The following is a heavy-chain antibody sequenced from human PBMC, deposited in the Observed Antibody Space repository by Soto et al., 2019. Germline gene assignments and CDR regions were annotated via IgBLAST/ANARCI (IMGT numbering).Heavy chain of an antibody. CDR1: GFTVSSNY. CDR3: ARVRSYCGGDCYYYFDY. V-gene: IGHV3-66*01. CDR2: IYSGGST. D-gene: IGHD2-21*01. J-gene: IGHJ4*02. Sequence: PGGSLRLSCAASGFTVSSNYMSWVRQAPGKGLEWVSVIYSGGSTYYADSVKGRFTISRDNSKNTLYLQMNSLRAEDTAVYYCARVRSYCGGDCYYYFDYWGQGTLVTVSS.